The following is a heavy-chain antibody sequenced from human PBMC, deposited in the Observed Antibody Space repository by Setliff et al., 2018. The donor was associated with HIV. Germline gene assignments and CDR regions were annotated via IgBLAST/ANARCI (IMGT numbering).Heavy chain of an antibody. CDR3: AKEPSYYYDSSGYSGIAH. V-gene: IGHV3-23*01. D-gene: IGHD3-22*01. CDR2: LSGSGDST. J-gene: IGHJ4*02. Sequence: QAGGSLRLSCAASGFTFSNYAVTWVRQAPGKGLEWVSSLSGSGDSTYYADSVKGRFTISRDNSKNTLYLQMNSLRAEDTAVYYCAKEPSYYYDSSGYSGIAHWGQGTLVTVSS. CDR1: GFTFSNYA.